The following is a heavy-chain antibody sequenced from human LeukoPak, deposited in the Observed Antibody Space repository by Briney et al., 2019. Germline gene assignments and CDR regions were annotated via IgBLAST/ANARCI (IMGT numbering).Heavy chain of an antibody. D-gene: IGHD3-10*02. CDR2: IKKDGSEK. CDR1: GFTFSSYG. J-gene: IGHJ6*04. V-gene: IGHV3-7*01. Sequence: GGSLRLSCAASGFTFSSYGMSWVRQAPGKGLEWVANIKKDGSEKYYVDSVKGRFTISRDNAKTSLYLQMNSLRAEDTAVYYCAELGITMIGGVWGKGTTVTISS. CDR3: AELGITMIGGV.